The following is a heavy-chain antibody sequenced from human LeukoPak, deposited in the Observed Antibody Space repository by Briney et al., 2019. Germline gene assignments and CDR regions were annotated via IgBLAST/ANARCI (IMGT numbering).Heavy chain of an antibody. CDR1: GYTFTNYY. D-gene: IGHD2-2*01. CDR3: AREEYGGSTSCYGGPLDP. J-gene: IGHJ5*02. V-gene: IGHV1-46*01. Sequence: ASVKVSCKASGYTFTNYYMHWVRQAPGQGLEWMGLINPTGTGTNYAQKFRGRVTMTRDTSTTTVYMELSSLTSEDTAVYYCAREEYGGSTSCYGGPLDPWGQGTLVTVSS. CDR2: INPTGTGT.